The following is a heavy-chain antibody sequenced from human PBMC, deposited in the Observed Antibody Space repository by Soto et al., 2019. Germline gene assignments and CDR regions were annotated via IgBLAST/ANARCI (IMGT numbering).Heavy chain of an antibody. Sequence: QVQLVQSGSEVKKPGSSVKISCKASGGTFTSYAISWVRQVPGQGLEWMGGIFPYFGTSNYAQKFQGRVTISADKSTSTAYMELSSLRSEDTAVYYCASERSAQYFDYWGQGTLVTVSS. CDR3: ASERSAQYFDY. J-gene: IGHJ4*02. CDR2: IFPYFGTS. V-gene: IGHV1-69*06. CDR1: GGTFTSYA. D-gene: IGHD1-26*01.